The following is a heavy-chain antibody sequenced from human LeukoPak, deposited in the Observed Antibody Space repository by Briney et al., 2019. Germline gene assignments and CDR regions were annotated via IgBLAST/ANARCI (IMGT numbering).Heavy chain of an antibody. J-gene: IGHJ4*02. Sequence: GGSLRLSCAASGFPFSNAWMSWVRQAPGKGLEWVGRIKSKTDGGTTDYAAPVKGRFTISRDDSKNTLYLQMNSLKTEDTAVYYCTTAGDFGVVIMGIDYWGQGTLVTVSS. CDR2: IKSKTDGGTT. CDR1: GFPFSNAW. CDR3: TTAGDFGVVIMGIDY. V-gene: IGHV3-15*01. D-gene: IGHD3-3*01.